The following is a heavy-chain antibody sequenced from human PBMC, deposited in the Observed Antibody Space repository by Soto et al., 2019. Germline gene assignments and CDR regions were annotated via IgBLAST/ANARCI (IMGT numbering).Heavy chain of an antibody. J-gene: IGHJ6*02. CDR1: GGSISSYY. V-gene: IGHV4-59*12. D-gene: IGHD3-9*01. CDR2: IYYSGST. CDR3: ARDVKLRYFRGHGMDV. Sequence: SETLSLTCTVSGGSISSYYWSWIRQPPGKGPEWIGYIYYSGSTNYNPSLKSRVTISVDTSKNQFSLKLSSVTAADTAVYYCARDVKLRYFRGHGMDVWGQGTTVTVS.